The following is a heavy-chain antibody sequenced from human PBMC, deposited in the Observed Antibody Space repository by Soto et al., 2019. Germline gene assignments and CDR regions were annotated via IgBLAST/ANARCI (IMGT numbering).Heavy chain of an antibody. CDR3: AKGGDEVVATHKDAFDV. CDR1: GFTFSSYA. CDR2: ISGSGGTT. Sequence: VQLLESGGGLVQSGGSLRLSCAASGFTFSSYAMSWVRQAPGKGLEWDSAISGSGGTTYYTDSVKGRFTISRDNSKNTLYLQMNTLRAEDTAVYYCAKGGDEVVATHKDAFDVWGQGTVVTVSS. V-gene: IGHV3-23*01. D-gene: IGHD2-15*01. J-gene: IGHJ3*01.